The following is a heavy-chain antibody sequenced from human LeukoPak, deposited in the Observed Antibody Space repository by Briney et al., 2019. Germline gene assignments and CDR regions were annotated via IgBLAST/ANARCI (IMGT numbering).Heavy chain of an antibody. J-gene: IGHJ6*02. V-gene: IGHV4-4*02. D-gene: IGHD2-2*01. CDR2: IYHSGST. CDR1: GGSISSSNW. CDR3: ARAPVEVVPAPYGMDV. Sequence: SETLSLTCAVSGGSISSSNWWSWVRPPPGKGLEWIGEIYHSGSTNYNPSLKSRVTISVDKSKNQFSLKLSSVTAADTAVYYCARAPVEVVPAPYGMDVWGQGTTVTVSS.